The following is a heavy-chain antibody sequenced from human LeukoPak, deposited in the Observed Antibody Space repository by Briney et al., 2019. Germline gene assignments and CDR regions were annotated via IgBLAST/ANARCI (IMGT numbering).Heavy chain of an antibody. D-gene: IGHD2-2*02. J-gene: IGHJ5*02. CDR3: ARAWYQLLYRGWFDP. CDR1: GGSISSYY. V-gene: IGHV4-59*01. CDR2: IYYSGST. Sequence: SETLSLTCTVSGGSISSYYWSWIRQPPGKGLEWIGYIYYSGSTNYNPSLKSRVTISVDTSKNQFSLKLSSVTAADTAVYYCARAWYQLLYRGWFDPWGQGTLVTVSS.